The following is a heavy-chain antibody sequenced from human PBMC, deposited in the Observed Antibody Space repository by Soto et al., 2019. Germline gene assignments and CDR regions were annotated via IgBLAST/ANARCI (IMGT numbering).Heavy chain of an antibody. CDR1: GGSISSDY. CDR2: ISYSGNT. V-gene: IGHV4-59*01. Sequence: LSLTCTVSGGSISSDYWSWIRQPPGKGLEWIGYISYSGNTNYNPSLKSLVTISVDTSKKQFSLKLRSVTAADTAVYYCARVLSGSSIFDYWGQGMLVTVSS. J-gene: IGHJ4*02. CDR3: ARVLSGSSIFDY. D-gene: IGHD1-26*01.